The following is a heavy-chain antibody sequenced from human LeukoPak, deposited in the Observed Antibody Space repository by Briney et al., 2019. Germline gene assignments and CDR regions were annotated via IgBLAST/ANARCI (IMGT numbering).Heavy chain of an antibody. CDR3: VKDTPSVGSWAALDI. Sequence: EGSLRLSCSASGFTFSTYAMHWVRQAPGKGLEYVSVISGNGGSTYYADSVKGRFTISRDNSKNTLYLQMSSLRAEDTAVYYCVKDTPSVGSWAALDIWGQGTMVTVSS. V-gene: IGHV3-64D*09. CDR2: ISGNGGST. J-gene: IGHJ3*02. CDR1: GFTFSTYA. D-gene: IGHD3-10*01.